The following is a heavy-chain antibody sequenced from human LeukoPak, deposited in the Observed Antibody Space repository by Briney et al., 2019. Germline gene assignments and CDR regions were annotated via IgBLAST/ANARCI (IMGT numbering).Heavy chain of an antibody. CDR3: ARSRMVTAIPDAFDI. D-gene: IGHD2-21*02. V-gene: IGHV4-59*01. CDR1: GGSFSSYY. J-gene: IGHJ3*02. CDR2: IYYSGST. Sequence: PSETLSLTCAVYGGSFSSYYWSWIRQPPGKGLEWIGYIYYSGSTNYNPSLKSRVTISVDTSKNQFSLKLSSVTAADTAVYYCARSRMVTAIPDAFDIWGQGTMVTVSS.